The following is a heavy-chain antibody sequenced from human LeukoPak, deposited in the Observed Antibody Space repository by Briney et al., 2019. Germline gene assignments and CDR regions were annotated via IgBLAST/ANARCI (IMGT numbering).Heavy chain of an antibody. D-gene: IGHD2-2*01. J-gene: IGHJ4*02. Sequence: GESLKISCKGSGYSFTSYWIGWVRQMPGKGLEWMGIIYPGDSDTRYSPSFQGQVTISADKSISTAYLQWSSLKASDTAMYYCARTDKDCSSTSCYHHFDYWGQGTLVTVSS. V-gene: IGHV5-51*01. CDR3: ARTDKDCSSTSCYHHFDY. CDR1: GYSFTSYW. CDR2: IYPGDSDT.